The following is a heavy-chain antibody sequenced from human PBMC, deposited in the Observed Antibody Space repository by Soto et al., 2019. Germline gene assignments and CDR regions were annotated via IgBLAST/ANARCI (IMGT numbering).Heavy chain of an antibody. V-gene: IGHV1-69*01. D-gene: IGHD2-15*01. J-gene: IGHJ3*02. Sequence: KVSCRASGGTFSSDAISWVRQAPGQGLEWMGGIIPIFGTANYAQKFQGRVTITADESTSTAYMELSSLRSEDTAVYYCARDLPYCSGGSCFPRAFDIWGQGTMVTVSS. CDR2: IIPIFGTA. CDR1: GGTFSSDA. CDR3: ARDLPYCSGGSCFPRAFDI.